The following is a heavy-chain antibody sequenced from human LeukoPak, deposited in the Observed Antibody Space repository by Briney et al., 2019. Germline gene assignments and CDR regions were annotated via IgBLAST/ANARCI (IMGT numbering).Heavy chain of an antibody. Sequence: TGGSLRLSCAASGFTFSSYAMHWVRQAPGKGLEWVAVISYDGSNKYYADSVKGRFTISRDNSKNTLYLQMNSLRAEDTAVYYCARDRAVAGTIHYYYYGMDVWGQGTTVTVSS. J-gene: IGHJ6*02. CDR2: ISYDGSNK. CDR3: ARDRAVAGTIHYYYYGMDV. D-gene: IGHD6-19*01. V-gene: IGHV3-30-3*01. CDR1: GFTFSSYA.